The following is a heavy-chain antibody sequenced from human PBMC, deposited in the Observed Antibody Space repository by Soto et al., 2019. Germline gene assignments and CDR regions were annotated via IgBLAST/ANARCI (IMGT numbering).Heavy chain of an antibody. D-gene: IGHD2-15*01. Sequence: SETLSLTCTVSGGSISSGGYYWSWIRQHPGKGLEWIGYIYYSGSTYYNPSLKSRVTISVDTSKNQFSLKLSSVTAADTAVYYCAREGVAVPDIGYCSGGSCPANAFDIWGQGTMVTVSS. J-gene: IGHJ3*02. V-gene: IGHV4-31*03. CDR3: AREGVAVPDIGYCSGGSCPANAFDI. CDR1: GGSISSGGYY. CDR2: IYYSGST.